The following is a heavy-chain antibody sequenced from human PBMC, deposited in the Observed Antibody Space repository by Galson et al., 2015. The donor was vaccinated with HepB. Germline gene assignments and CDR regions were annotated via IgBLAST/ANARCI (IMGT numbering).Heavy chain of an antibody. CDR1: GFTLSSDW. CDR2: IKQDGSET. J-gene: IGHJ6*02. CDR3: VRTTWSYGMDV. Sequence: SLRLSCAASGFTLSSDWMTWVRQAPGKGLEWVANIKQDGSETYYMDSVKGRFTISRDNAKNSMYLQLNSLRAEDTAVYYCVRTTWSYGMDVWGQGTTVIVSS. D-gene: IGHD4-11*01. V-gene: IGHV3-7*01.